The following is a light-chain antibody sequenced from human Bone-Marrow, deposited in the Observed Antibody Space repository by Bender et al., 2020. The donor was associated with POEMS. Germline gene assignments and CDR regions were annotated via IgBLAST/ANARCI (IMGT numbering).Light chain of an antibody. CDR2: EGT. Sequence: QSVLTQPASMSGSPGQSITISCTGTSSDVGNYKHVSWYQQHPGKVPRLIIYEGTQRPSEVSNRFSASKSGYTASLTISGLQAEDEADYYCFSYAGDSTWVFGGGTKLTVL. J-gene: IGLJ3*02. CDR3: FSYAGDSTWV. V-gene: IGLV2-23*01. CDR1: SSDVGNYKH.